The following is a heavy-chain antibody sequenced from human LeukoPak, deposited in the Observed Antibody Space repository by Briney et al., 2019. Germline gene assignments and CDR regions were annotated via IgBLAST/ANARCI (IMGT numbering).Heavy chain of an antibody. V-gene: IGHV3-23*01. Sequence: GGSLRLSCAASGFTFSNYDMTWVRQAPGKGLEWVSTIRDSGGSTYYADSVNGRFTISRDNSKNTLYLQMNSLRAEDTAVYYCARGARSSDYWGQGTLVTVSS. J-gene: IGHJ4*02. D-gene: IGHD6-6*01. CDR3: ARGARSSDY. CDR1: GFTFSNYD. CDR2: IRDSGGST.